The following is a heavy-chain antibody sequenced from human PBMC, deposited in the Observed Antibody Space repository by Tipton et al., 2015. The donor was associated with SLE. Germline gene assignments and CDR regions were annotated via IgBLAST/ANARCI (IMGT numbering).Heavy chain of an antibody. CDR1: GGSVSPYY. D-gene: IGHD6-13*01. CDR2: IFHSGGT. J-gene: IGHJ5*02. V-gene: IGHV4-59*02. CDR3: ARGVSAAGTYL. Sequence: TLSLTCTVSGGSVSPYYWNWIRQSPGKGRGWIGYIFHSGGTNYNPSLKSRVTILVDTSKNQVSLRLSSVSAADTAIYYCARGVSAAGTYLWGQGTLVTVSS.